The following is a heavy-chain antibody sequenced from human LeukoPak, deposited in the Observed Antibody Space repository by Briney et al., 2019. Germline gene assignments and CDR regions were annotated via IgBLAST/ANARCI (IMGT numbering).Heavy chain of an antibody. CDR2: IIPIFGTA. CDR1: GYTFTSYG. J-gene: IGHJ4*02. V-gene: IGHV1-69*13. Sequence: GASVKVSCKASGYTFTSYGISWVRQAPGQGLGWMGGIIPIFGTANYAQKFQGRVTITADESTSTAYMELSSLRSEDTAVYYCARDVDTAMTRNAYYFDYWGQGTLVTVSS. D-gene: IGHD5-18*01. CDR3: ARDVDTAMTRNAYYFDY.